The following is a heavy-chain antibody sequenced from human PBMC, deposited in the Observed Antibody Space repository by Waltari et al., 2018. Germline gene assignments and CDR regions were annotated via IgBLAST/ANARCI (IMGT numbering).Heavy chain of an antibody. D-gene: IGHD2-2*01. Sequence: EVQLVESGGGLVQPGGSLRLSCAASGFTFSSYSMNWVRQAPGKGLEWVSYISSSSSSIYFADSVKGRFPISRDNAKNSLYLQMNSLRAEDTAVYYCARVRDCSSTSCPVANYYYMDVWGKGTTVTISS. CDR2: ISSSSSSI. CDR1: GFTFSSYS. V-gene: IGHV3-48*04. J-gene: IGHJ6*03. CDR3: ARVRDCSSTSCPVANYYYMDV.